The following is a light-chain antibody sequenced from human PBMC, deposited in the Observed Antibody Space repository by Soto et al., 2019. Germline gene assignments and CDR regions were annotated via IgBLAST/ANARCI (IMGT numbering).Light chain of an antibody. CDR2: AAS. J-gene: IGKJ1*01. V-gene: IGKV1-9*01. CDR1: QGISSY. CDR3: QQYNSYRA. Sequence: IQLTQSPSSLSASVGDRVTINCRASQGISSYLAWYQQKPGKAPKFLIYAASTLQSGVPSRFSGSGSGTDFTLTISGLQPDDFAIYYCQQYNSYRAFGQGTKVDIK.